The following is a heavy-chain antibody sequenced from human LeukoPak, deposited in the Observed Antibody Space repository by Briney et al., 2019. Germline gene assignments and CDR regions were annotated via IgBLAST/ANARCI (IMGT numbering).Heavy chain of an antibody. CDR1: GFTFSSYA. CDR3: AKEYSNSWYYFDY. J-gene: IGHJ4*02. Sequence: GGSLRLSCAASGFTFSSYAMHWVRQAPGKGLEWVAVISYDGSKKDYADSVKGRFTISRDNSKNTLYLQMNSLRAEDTAVYYCAKEYSNSWYYFDYWGQGTLVTVSS. D-gene: IGHD6-13*01. CDR2: ISYDGSKK. V-gene: IGHV3-30*04.